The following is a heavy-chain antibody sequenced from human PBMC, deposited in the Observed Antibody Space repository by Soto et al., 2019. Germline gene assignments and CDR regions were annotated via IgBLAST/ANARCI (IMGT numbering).Heavy chain of an antibody. V-gene: IGHV4-34*02. D-gene: IGHD6-25*01. CDR3: AGGSARAAARCGYGMDI. CDR2: INHTGTT. J-gene: IGHJ6*02. Sequence: QVHLQQWGAGLLNPSETLSLTCGASGGSFTGYFWTWIRQTPAKGLEWIGEINHTGTTNYNPSLPTRATISVVPTSSQVSLKVNSLTAADSGVYYCAGGSARAAARCGYGMDIWGQGTTVIVSS. CDR1: GGSFTGYF.